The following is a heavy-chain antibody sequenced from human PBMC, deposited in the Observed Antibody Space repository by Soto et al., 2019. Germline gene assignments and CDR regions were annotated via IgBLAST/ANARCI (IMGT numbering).Heavy chain of an antibody. CDR1: GFTLSSYE. D-gene: IGHD3-3*01. Sequence: GWSLRLSCAASGFTLSSYEMNWVRQAPGKGLEWVSYISSGGQTIYYADSVKGRFTISRDSAKNSLYLQLNSLRAEDTAVYYCARERPSEDFWSGYSYGLDVWGQGTAVTVSS. J-gene: IGHJ6*02. CDR2: ISSGGQTI. V-gene: IGHV3-48*03. CDR3: ARERPSEDFWSGYSYGLDV.